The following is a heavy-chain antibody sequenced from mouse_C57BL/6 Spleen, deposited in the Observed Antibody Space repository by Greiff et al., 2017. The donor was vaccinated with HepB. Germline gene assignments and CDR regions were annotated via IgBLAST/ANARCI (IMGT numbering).Heavy chain of an antibody. J-gene: IGHJ3*01. CDR2: INPNYGTT. D-gene: IGHD1-1*01. Sequence: VQLKESGPELVKPGASVKISCKASGYSFTDYNMNWVKQSNGKSLEWIGVINPNYGTTSYNQKFKGKATLTVDQSSSTAYMQLNSLTSEDSAVYYCARTGGYGSSYDAWFAYWGQGTLVTVSA. CDR3: ARTGGYGSSYDAWFAY. V-gene: IGHV1-39*01. CDR1: GYSFTDYN.